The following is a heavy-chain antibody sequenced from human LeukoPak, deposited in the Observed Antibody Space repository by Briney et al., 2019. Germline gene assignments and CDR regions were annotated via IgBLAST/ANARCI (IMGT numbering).Heavy chain of an antibody. J-gene: IGHJ4*02. D-gene: IGHD1-26*01. CDR3: AKDYVEDSGSWVPGY. CDR2: IRYDGTNT. V-gene: IGHV3-30*02. CDR1: GFDFSNYG. Sequence: GGSLRLSCAASGFDFSNYGMYWGRQAPGKGLEWVAFIRYDGTNTYYADSVKGRFTISRDNSKNTLYLQMNSLTAEDTAVFYCAKDYVEDSGSWVPGYWGQGTLVTVSS.